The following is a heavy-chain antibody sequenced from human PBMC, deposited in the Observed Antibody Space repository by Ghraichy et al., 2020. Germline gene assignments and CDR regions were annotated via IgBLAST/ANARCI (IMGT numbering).Heavy chain of an antibody. CDR1: GGSISSYY. Sequence: SETLSLTCTVSGGSISSYYWSWIRQPPGKGLEWIGYIYYSGSTNYNPSLKSRVTISVDTSKNQFSLKLSSVTAADTAVYYCARLVSRALDSSGWYFDYWGQGTLVTVSS. CDR3: ARLVSRALDSSGWYFDY. CDR2: IYYSGST. J-gene: IGHJ4*02. V-gene: IGHV4-59*08. D-gene: IGHD6-19*01.